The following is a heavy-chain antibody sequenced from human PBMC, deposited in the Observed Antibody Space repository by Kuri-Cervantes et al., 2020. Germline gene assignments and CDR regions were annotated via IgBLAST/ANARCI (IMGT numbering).Heavy chain of an antibody. J-gene: IGHJ4*02. Sequence: GESLKISCAASGFTFSSYWMSWVRQAPGKGLEWVANIKQDGSEKYYVDSVKGRFTISRDNAKNSLYLQMNSLRAEDTAVYYCAKGSSSSWYYRRGFDYWGQGTLVTVSS. CDR1: GFTFSSYW. D-gene: IGHD6-13*01. CDR2: IKQDGSEK. V-gene: IGHV3-7*03. CDR3: AKGSSSSWYYRRGFDY.